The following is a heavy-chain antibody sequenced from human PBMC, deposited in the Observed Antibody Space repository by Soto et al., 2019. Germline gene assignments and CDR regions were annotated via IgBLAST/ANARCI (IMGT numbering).Heavy chain of an antibody. CDR3: ARDESAGSGITY. J-gene: IGHJ4*02. V-gene: IGHV3-21*01. CDR1: GSPFSSYG. CDR2: INKGGQNI. Sequence: EVQVVESGGGLVKPGGSLRLSCTAPGSPFSSYGMNWVRQAPGKGLEWVASINKGGQNIYYADSVQGRFTISRDNAKNTLYLQMHCLSAEDTAVYFFARDESAGSGITYWGQGPLVTVSS. D-gene: IGHD2-15*01.